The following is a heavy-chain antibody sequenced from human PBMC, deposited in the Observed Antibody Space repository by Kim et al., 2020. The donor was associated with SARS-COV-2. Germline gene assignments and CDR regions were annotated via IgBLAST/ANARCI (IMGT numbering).Heavy chain of an antibody. J-gene: IGHJ5*02. V-gene: IGHV4-4*02. Sequence: NPALKSRGTISVAKSKNQFSLKLSSVTAADTAVYYCARMYGDYGGRLFDPWGQGTLVTVSS. D-gene: IGHD4-17*01. CDR3: ARMYGDYGGRLFDP.